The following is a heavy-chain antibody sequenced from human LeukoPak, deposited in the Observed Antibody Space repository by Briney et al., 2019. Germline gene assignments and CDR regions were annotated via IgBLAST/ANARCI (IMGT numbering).Heavy chain of an antibody. D-gene: IGHD3-9*01. CDR1: GGSISSYY. J-gene: IGHJ6*03. Sequence: SETLSLTCTVSGGSISSYYWSSIRQPPGKGLEWIGYIYYSGSTNSTPSLKSRVTISVDTSKNQFSLKLSSVTAADTAVYYCARGVVLTGYYKVFYYYYMDVWGKGTTVTVSS. V-gene: IGHV4-59*01. CDR2: IYYSGST. CDR3: ARGVVLTGYYKVFYYYYMDV.